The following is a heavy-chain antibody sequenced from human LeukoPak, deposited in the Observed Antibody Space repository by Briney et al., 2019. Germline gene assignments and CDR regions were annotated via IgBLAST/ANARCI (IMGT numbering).Heavy chain of an antibody. D-gene: IGHD3-10*01. CDR2: MYWDDDK. CDR3: ARPSNSMVRGVTGYFDL. J-gene: IGHJ2*01. Sequence: SGPALVKPTQSLTQTCTFSGFSVNTNGVGVGWIRQPPGKALEWLALMYWDDDKRYSPSLKSRLTITKDIAKNQVVLIMTNMDPGDTATYYCARPSNSMVRGVTGYFDLWGRGTLVTVSS. V-gene: IGHV2-5*02. CDR1: GFSVNTNGVG.